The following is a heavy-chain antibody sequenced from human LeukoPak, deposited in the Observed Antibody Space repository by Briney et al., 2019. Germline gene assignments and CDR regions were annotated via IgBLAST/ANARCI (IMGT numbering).Heavy chain of an antibody. CDR1: GFTVSSNY. CDR2: VYSGGST. Sequence: TGGSLRLSCAASGFTVSSNYMSWVRKAPGKGLEWVSVVYSGGSTYYADSVKGRFTISRANSKNTLYLQMNSLRAEDTAVYYCASAAVAGQFDYWGQGTLVIVSS. J-gene: IGHJ4*02. V-gene: IGHV3-53*01. CDR3: ASAAVAGQFDY. D-gene: IGHD6-19*01.